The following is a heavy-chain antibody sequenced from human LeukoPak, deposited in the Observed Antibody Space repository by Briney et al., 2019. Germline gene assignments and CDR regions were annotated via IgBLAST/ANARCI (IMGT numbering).Heavy chain of an antibody. D-gene: IGHD3-10*01. CDR3: AKSMVRGASDY. J-gene: IGHJ4*02. CDR1: GFTFSSYG. Sequence: GTLRLSCAASGFTFSSYGMSWVRQAPGKGLEWVSAISGSGGSTYYADSVKGRFTISRDNAKNSLYLQMNSLRAEDTAVYYCAKSMVRGASDYWGQGTLVTVSS. V-gene: IGHV3-23*01. CDR2: ISGSGGST.